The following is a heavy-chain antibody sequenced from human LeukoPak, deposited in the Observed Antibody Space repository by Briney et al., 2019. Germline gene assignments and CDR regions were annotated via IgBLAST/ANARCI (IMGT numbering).Heavy chain of an antibody. CDR1: GFTFSSNW. CDR3: TFYRVRHMNSLDY. Sequence: GWSLRLSCAASGFTFSSNWMPWVRQAPGRGLEWVAYINPDGSEKHYVDSVKGRFTISRDNDKHSLFLQMNSLSAEDTAVFYCTFYRVRHMNSLDYWGRGTLVTVSS. J-gene: IGHJ4*01. V-gene: IGHV3-7*01. CDR2: INPDGSEK. D-gene: IGHD2/OR15-2a*01.